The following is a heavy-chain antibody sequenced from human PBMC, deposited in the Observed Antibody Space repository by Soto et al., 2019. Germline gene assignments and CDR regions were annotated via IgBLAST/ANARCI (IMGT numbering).Heavy chain of an antibody. CDR2: IDPSDSQT. CDR1: GYSFAGYW. CDR3: ARLILGGSDALDI. V-gene: IGHV5-10-1*01. D-gene: IGHD5-12*01. J-gene: IGHJ3*02. Sequence: GESLKISCKGSGYSFAGYWITWVRQKPGKGLEWMGRIDPSDSQTYYSPSFRGHVTISATKSITTVFLQWSSLRASDTAMYYCARLILGGSDALDIWGQGTMVTVSS.